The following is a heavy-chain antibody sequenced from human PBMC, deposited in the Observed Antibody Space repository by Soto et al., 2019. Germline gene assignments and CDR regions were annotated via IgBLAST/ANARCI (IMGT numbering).Heavy chain of an antibody. CDR3: TTVSSDIVVVPATFGMDV. V-gene: IGHV3-15*01. CDR1: VITFINAW. Sequence: TGWSLRLSCASSVITFINAWMTWVRQAPGKGLEWVGRIKSITDGGTTDYAAPVKGRFTISRDDSKDTLYLQMNNLRTEDTAVYHCTTVSSDIVVVPATFGMDVWGQGTTVTVSS. CDR2: IKSITDGGTT. D-gene: IGHD2-2*01. J-gene: IGHJ6*02.